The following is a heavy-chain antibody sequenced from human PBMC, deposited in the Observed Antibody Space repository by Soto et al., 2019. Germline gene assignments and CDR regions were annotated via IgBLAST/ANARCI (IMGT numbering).Heavy chain of an antibody. CDR3: VRDRPNNWFDP. Sequence: EVQVAESGGGLVQPGGSLRLSCAASGFTFTDHWWTWARKGPGKGLEWAARVSKDGGTTTYADFVKGRFTISRDNAKNTVYLQMNSLKAEDTAVYYCVRDRPNNWFDPWGQGTLVTVSS. V-gene: IGHV3-74*01. J-gene: IGHJ5*02. CDR2: VSKDGGTT. CDR1: GFTFTDHW.